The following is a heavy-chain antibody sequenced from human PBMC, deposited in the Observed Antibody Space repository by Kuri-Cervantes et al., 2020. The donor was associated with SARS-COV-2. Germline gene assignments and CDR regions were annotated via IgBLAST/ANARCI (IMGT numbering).Heavy chain of an antibody. CDR2: MWFDGSDK. V-gene: IGHV3-33*01. CDR1: GFSFISYD. Sequence: GGSLRLSCATSGFSFISYDMHWVRQAPGKGLEWVAVMWFDGSDKYYSHSVRGRFTISRDTSQKTLYLQMNNLRADDTAVYYCARREGPSDYPSPFRWGPKKPAAHSPTHFIDHWGQGTLGTVSS. CDR3: ARREGPSDYPSPFRWGPKKPAAHSPTHFIDH. D-gene: IGHD4-17*01. J-gene: IGHJ4*02.